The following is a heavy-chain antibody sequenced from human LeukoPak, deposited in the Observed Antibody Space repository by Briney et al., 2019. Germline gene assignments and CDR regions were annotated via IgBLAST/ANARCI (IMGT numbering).Heavy chain of an antibody. CDR1: GYTFTGYY. Sequence: ASVKVSCKASGYTFTGYYMHWVRQAPGRGLEWMGWINPNSGGTNYAQKFQGRVTMTRDMSTSTVYMELSSLRSEDTAVYYCARVRIHDTKLELRRTFDYWGQGTLVTVSS. J-gene: IGHJ4*02. CDR3: ARVRIHDTKLELRRTFDY. V-gene: IGHV1-2*02. D-gene: IGHD1-7*01. CDR2: INPNSGGT.